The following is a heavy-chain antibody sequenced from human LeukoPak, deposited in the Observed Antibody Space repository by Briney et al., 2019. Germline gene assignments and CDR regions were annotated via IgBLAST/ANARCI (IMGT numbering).Heavy chain of an antibody. CDR2: ISSSSSYI. D-gene: IGHD6-13*01. CDR3: ARDRPHSSSWFPSVYYYGMDV. Sequence: GGSLRLSCAASGFTFSSYSMNWVRQAPGKGLEWVSSISSSSSYIYYADSVKGRFTISRDNAKNSLYLQMNSLRAEDTAVYYCARDRPHSSSWFPSVYYYGMDVWCKGTTVTVSS. V-gene: IGHV3-21*01. CDR1: GFTFSSYS. J-gene: IGHJ6*04.